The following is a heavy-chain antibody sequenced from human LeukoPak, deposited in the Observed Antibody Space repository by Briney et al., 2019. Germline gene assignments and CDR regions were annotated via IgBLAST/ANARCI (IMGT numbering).Heavy chain of an antibody. J-gene: IGHJ3*02. Sequence: SETLSLTCTVSGGSISSSSYYWGWIRQPPGKGLEWIGSIYYSGSTYYNPSLKSRVTISVDTSKNQFSLKLSSVTAADTAVYYCARPPRDGYTDDAFDIWGQGTMVTVSS. D-gene: IGHD5-12*01. CDR1: GGSISSSSYY. V-gene: IGHV4-39*01. CDR2: IYYSGST. CDR3: ARPPRDGYTDDAFDI.